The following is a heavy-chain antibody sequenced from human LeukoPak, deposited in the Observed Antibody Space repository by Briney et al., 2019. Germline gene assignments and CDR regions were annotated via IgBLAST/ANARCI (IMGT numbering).Heavy chain of an antibody. D-gene: IGHD3-16*02. CDR2: ISSSSSYI. CDR3: ASSIPKYYDYVWGSYREGAFDI. CDR1: GFTFSSYS. Sequence: GGSLRLSCAASGFTFSSYSMNWVRQAPGKGLEWVSSISSSSSYIYYADSVKGRFTISRDNAKNSLYLQMNSLRAEDTAVYYCASSIPKYYDYVWGSYREGAFDIWGQGTMVTVSS. V-gene: IGHV3-21*01. J-gene: IGHJ3*02.